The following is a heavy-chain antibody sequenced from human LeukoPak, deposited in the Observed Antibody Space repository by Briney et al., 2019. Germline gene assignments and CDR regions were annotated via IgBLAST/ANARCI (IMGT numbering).Heavy chain of an antibody. CDR3: ARLPVAVAGTDPYYFDY. V-gene: IGHV5-51*01. J-gene: IGHJ4*02. CDR2: IYPGDSDT. D-gene: IGHD6-19*01. CDR1: GYSFTSYW. Sequence: GESLKISCKGSGYSFTSYWIGWVRQMPGKGLEWMGIIYPGDSDTRYSPSFQGQVTISADKSISTAYLQWSSLKASDTAMYYCARLPVAVAGTDPYYFDYWGQGTLVTVSS.